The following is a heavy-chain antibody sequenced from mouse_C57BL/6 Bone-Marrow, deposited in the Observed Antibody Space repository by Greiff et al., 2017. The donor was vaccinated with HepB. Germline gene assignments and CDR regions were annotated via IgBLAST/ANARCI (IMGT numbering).Heavy chain of an antibody. D-gene: IGHD1-1*01. CDR2: INSDGGST. CDR1: EYEFPSHD. CDR3: ARSNYYGSSNWYFDV. J-gene: IGHJ1*03. V-gene: IGHV5-2*01. Sequence: EVQVVESGGGLVQPGESLKLSCESNEYEFPSHDMSWVRKTPEKRLELVAAINSDGGSTYYPDTMERRFIISRDNTKKTLYLQMSSLRSEDTALYYCARSNYYGSSNWYFDVWGTGTTVTVSS.